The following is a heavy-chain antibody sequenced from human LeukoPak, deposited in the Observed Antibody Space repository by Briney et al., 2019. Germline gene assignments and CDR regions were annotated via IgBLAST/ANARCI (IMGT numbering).Heavy chain of an antibody. Sequence: PSETLSLTCTVSGGSISSSSYYWGWIRQPPGKGLEWIGSIYYSGSTYYNPSLKSRVTISVDTSKNQFSLKLSSVTAADTAVYYCARDWAPDTAMGLKNPRLPNLWGRGTLVTVSS. CDR1: GGSISSSSYY. CDR2: IYYSGST. J-gene: IGHJ2*01. D-gene: IGHD5-18*01. V-gene: IGHV4-39*07. CDR3: ARDWAPDTAMGLKNPRLPNL.